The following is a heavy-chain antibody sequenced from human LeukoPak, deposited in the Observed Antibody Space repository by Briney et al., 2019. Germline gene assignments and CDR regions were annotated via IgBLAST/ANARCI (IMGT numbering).Heavy chain of an antibody. CDR2: IYYSGST. V-gene: IGHV4-59*01. CDR3: ARTAAAPYYYYYYMDV. D-gene: IGHD6-13*01. CDR1: GGSISSDY. Sequence: SETLSLTCTVSGGSISSDYWSWIRQPPGKGLEWIGYIYYSGSTNYNPSLKSRVTISVDTSKNQFSLKLSSVTAADTAVYYCARTAAAPYYYYYYMDVWGKGTTVTVSS. J-gene: IGHJ6*03.